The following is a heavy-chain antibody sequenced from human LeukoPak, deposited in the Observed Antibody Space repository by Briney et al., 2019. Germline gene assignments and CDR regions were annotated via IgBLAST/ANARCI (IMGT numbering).Heavy chain of an antibody. CDR1: GFTFSSYG. D-gene: IGHD2-2*01. J-gene: IGHJ6*04. V-gene: IGHV3-30*18. Sequence: GRSLRLSCAASGFTFSSYGMHWVRQAPGKGLEWVAVISYDGSNKYYADSVKSRFTISRDNSKNTLYLQMNSLRAEDTAVYYCAKDREYQLPRTYYYYGMDVWGKGTTVTVSS. CDR2: ISYDGSNK. CDR3: AKDREYQLPRTYYYYGMDV.